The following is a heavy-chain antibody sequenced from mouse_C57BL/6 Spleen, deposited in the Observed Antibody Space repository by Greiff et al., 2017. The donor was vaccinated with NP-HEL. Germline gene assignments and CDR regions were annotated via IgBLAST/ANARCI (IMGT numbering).Heavy chain of an antibody. D-gene: IGHD2-12*01. Sequence: QVQLQQPGAELVKPGASVKLSCKASGYTFTSYWMHWVKQRPGQGLEWIGMIHPNSGSTNYNEKFKSKATLTVDKSSSTAYMQLSSLTSEDSAVYYCATYYTNSDYFDYWGQGTTLTVSS. J-gene: IGHJ2*01. CDR2: IHPNSGST. CDR3: ATYYTNSDYFDY. CDR1: GYTFTSYW. V-gene: IGHV1-64*01.